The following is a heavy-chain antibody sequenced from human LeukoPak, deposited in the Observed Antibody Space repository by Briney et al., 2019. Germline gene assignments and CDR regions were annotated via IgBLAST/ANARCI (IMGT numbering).Heavy chain of an antibody. CDR1: GFTFSSYA. D-gene: IGHD1-1*01. Sequence: PGGSLRLSCAASGFTFSSYAMSWVRQAPGKGLEWVSVIYSSGNTYYADSVKGRFTISRDNSKNTLFLQMNSLRAEDTAVYYCARDATRDFAFDIWGQGTVVTVSS. CDR3: ARDATRDFAFDI. J-gene: IGHJ3*02. V-gene: IGHV3-53*01. CDR2: IYSSGNT.